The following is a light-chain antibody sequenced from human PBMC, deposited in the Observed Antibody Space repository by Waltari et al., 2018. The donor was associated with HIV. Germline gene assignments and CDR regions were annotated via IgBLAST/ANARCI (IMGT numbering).Light chain of an antibody. CDR3: QQYHTYPYT. J-gene: IGKJ2*01. Sequence: AIRMTQSPSSFSASTGDRVTITCRASQGISNSLAWYPQKPGKAPKILISAASTLESGVPSRGSGSGSGTDFTLTISCLKSEDFATYYCQQYHTYPYTFGQGTKLEIK. CDR1: QGISNS. CDR2: AAS. V-gene: IGKV1-8*01.